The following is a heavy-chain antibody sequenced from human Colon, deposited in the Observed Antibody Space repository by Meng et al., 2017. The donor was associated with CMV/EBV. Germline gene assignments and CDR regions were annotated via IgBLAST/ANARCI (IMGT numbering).Heavy chain of an antibody. D-gene: IGHD3-22*01. CDR2: ISVTQNYM. CDR1: GFTFSSHG. CDR3: AGDGYFYGMDV. V-gene: IGHV3-21*01. Sequence: GGSLRLSCAASGFTFSSHGMNWVRQAPGKGLEWVALISVTQNYMYYADSMKGRITISRDNAENSVYLQMDSLRAEDTAVYYCAGDGYFYGMDVWGQGITVTVSS. J-gene: IGHJ6*02.